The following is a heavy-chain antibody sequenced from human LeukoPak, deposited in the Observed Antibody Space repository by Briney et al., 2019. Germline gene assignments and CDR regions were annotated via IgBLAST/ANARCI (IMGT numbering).Heavy chain of an antibody. Sequence: SETLSLTCAVYGGSFSGYYWSWIRQPPGKGLEWIGEINHGGSTNYNPSLKSRVTISVDTSKNQFSLKLSSVTAADTAVYYCATSSWYYFDYWGQGTLVTVSS. D-gene: IGHD6-13*01. V-gene: IGHV4-34*01. J-gene: IGHJ4*02. CDR3: ATSSWYYFDY. CDR2: INHGGST. CDR1: GGSFSGYY.